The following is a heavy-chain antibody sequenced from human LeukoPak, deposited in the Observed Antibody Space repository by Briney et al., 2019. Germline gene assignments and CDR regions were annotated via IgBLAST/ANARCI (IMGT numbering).Heavy chain of an antibody. CDR2: ISSSSSYI. D-gene: IGHD2-2*01. J-gene: IGHJ6*03. CDR3: AKTRVSYCSSTSCYKDPYYYYYMDV. V-gene: IGHV3-21*01. CDR1: GFTFSSYS. Sequence: GGSLRLSCAASGFTFSSYSMNWVRQAPGKGLEWVSSISSSSSYIYYADSVKGRFTISRDNAKNSLYLQVNSLRAEDTAVYYCAKTRVSYCSSTSCYKDPYYYYYMDVWGKGTTVTVSS.